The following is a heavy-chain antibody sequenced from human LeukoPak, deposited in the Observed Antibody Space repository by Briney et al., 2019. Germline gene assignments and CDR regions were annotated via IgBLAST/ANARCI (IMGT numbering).Heavy chain of an antibody. Sequence: GGALRLSCAASRFTFSIYWMSWVRQAPGKALECVANINQDGSETYYVDSVEGRFTISRDNAKDSLYLQMNRLRAEDTAVYYCARAPPTGTVDYWGQGTLVPVSS. J-gene: IGHJ4*02. V-gene: IGHV3-7*01. CDR3: ARAPPTGTVDY. CDR2: INQDGSET. D-gene: IGHD1-1*01. CDR1: RFTFSIYW.